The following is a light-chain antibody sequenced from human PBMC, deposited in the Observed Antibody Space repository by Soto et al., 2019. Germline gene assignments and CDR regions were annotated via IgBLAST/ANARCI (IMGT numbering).Light chain of an antibody. V-gene: IGKV3-20*01. CDR2: GAS. J-gene: IGKJ4*01. CDR3: KQYGYLVT. Sequence: IVLTQSPGTLSLSPGDSATLSCRASQSITNNYLAWYQQKPGRAHRLLIYGASSRATGIPDRFSGSGSGTDFTLTIRRMEPEDFAMYYCKQYGYLVTCGGGTKVDIK. CDR1: QSITNNY.